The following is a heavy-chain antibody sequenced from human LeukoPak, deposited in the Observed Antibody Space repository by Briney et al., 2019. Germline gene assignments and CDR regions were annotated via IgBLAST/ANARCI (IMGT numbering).Heavy chain of an antibody. CDR1: GFTFSSYW. J-gene: IGHJ3*02. Sequence: HPGGSLRLSCAASGFTFSSYWMHWVRQAPGKGLVWVSRISTDGSSTNSADSVKGRLTISRDNAKNTLYLQMNSLRAEDTAVYYCVREYSSSSGRDFGIRGQGTMVTVS. D-gene: IGHD6-6*01. CDR3: VREYSSSSGRDFGI. V-gene: IGHV3-74*01. CDR2: ISTDGSST.